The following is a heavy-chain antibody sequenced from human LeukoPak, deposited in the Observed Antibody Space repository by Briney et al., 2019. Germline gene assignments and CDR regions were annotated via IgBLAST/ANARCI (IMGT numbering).Heavy chain of an antibody. CDR1: GYTFTSYG. V-gene: IGHV1-18*01. Sequence: ASVKVSCKASGYTFTSYGISWVRQAPGKGLEWMGWISGYNGNTNYAQKLQGRVTMTTDTSTSTVYMELRSLRSDDTAVYYCARDIYYYSDYWGQGTLVTVSS. D-gene: IGHD3-10*01. CDR2: ISGYNGNT. CDR3: ARDIYYYSDY. J-gene: IGHJ4*02.